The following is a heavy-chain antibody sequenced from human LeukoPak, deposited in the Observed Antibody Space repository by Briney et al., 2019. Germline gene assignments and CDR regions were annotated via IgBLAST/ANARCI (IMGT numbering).Heavy chain of an antibody. CDR1: GFTFTSYG. J-gene: IGHJ4*02. CDR2: ISATGGAT. V-gene: IGHV3-23*01. CDR3: AKRRDSCQGNHFDY. D-gene: IGHD2-15*01. Sequence: GGSLRLSCAASGFTFTSYGMTWVRQAPGKGLEWVSTISATGGATLYADSVKGRFTISRDNSRTTVYLHMNSLRAEETAVYYCAKRRDSCQGNHFDYWGQGALVTVSS.